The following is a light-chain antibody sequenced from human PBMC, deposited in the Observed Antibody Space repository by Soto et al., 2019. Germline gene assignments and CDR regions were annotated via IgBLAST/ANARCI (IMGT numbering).Light chain of an antibody. V-gene: IGLV1-47*02. CDR1: SSNIGSSY. J-gene: IGLJ1*01. Sequence: QSVLTQPPSASGTPGQRVTISCSGSSSNIGSSYVYWYQQLPGTAPKLVIFSGDQRPSGVPDRFSGSTSGTSASLAIRGLRSEDEADYYCAAGDDSRSGDVFGAGTKVTVL. CDR2: SGD. CDR3: AAGDDSRSGDV.